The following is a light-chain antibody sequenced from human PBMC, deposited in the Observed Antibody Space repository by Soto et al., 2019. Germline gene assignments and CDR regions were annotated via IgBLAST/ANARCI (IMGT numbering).Light chain of an antibody. Sequence: EIVMTQSPATLSVSPGERATLSCRASQSVSSNLAWYQQKPGQAPRLLIYGASTRATGIPDRFSGSGSGTDFTLTISRLEPEDFAVYYCQYYGNSPLTFGQGTKVDIK. CDR1: QSVSSN. J-gene: IGKJ1*01. CDR2: GAS. CDR3: QYYGNSPLT. V-gene: IGKV3-20*01.